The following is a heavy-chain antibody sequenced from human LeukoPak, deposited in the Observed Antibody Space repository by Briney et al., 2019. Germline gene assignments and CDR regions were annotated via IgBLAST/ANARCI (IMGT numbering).Heavy chain of an antibody. CDR1: GYTFTGYY. CDR2: INPNSGGT. Sequence: ASVKVSCKASGYTFTGYYMHWVRQAPGQGLEWMGWINPNSGGTNYAQKFQGRVTITRDTSASTAYMELSSLRSEDTAVYYCARGLRGDYVSYFDYWGQGTLVTVSS. CDR3: ARGLRGDYVSYFDY. J-gene: IGHJ4*02. V-gene: IGHV1-2*02. D-gene: IGHD3-16*01.